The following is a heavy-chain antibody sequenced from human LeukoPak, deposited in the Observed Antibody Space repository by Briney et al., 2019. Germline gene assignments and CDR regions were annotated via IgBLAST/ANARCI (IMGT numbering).Heavy chain of an antibody. J-gene: IGHJ4*02. CDR3: ARDYWRSIEY. Sequence: GGSLRLSCAASGFTFSNYWMSWVRQAPRKGLEWVAIINEDGSTKYYVDSLKGRFIISRDNAKNSLYLQMSGLRADDTAVYYCARDYWRSIEYWGQGALVTVSS. CDR1: GFTFSNYW. CDR2: INEDGSTK. V-gene: IGHV3-7*03. D-gene: IGHD2-2*01.